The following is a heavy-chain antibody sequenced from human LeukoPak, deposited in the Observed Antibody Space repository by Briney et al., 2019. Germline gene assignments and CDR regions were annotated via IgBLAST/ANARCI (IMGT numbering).Heavy chain of an antibody. Sequence: GGSLRLSCAASGFTFSNYAVSWVRQAPGKGLEWVSAISGSGGSTYYADSVKGRFTISRDNSKNTLYLQMNSLRAEDAAVYYCARDLYYDFWSGYYTAVPFDYWGQGTLVTVSS. CDR3: ARDLYYDFWSGYYTAVPFDY. J-gene: IGHJ4*02. CDR2: ISGSGGST. CDR1: GFTFSNYA. V-gene: IGHV3-23*01. D-gene: IGHD3-3*01.